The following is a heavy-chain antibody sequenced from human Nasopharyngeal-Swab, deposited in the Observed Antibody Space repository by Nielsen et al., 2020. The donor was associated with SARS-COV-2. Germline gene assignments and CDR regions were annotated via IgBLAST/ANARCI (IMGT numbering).Heavy chain of an antibody. V-gene: IGHV3-30*18. J-gene: IGHJ5*02. CDR1: GFTFSSYG. Sequence: GESLKISCAASGFTFSSYGMHWVRQAPGKGLEWVAVISYDGSNKYYADSAKGRFTISRDNSKNTLYLQMNSLRAEDTAVYYCAKDLWGNYYGSGSYEANWFDPWGQGTLVTVSS. CDR3: AKDLWGNYYGSGSYEANWFDP. CDR2: ISYDGSNK. D-gene: IGHD3-10*01.